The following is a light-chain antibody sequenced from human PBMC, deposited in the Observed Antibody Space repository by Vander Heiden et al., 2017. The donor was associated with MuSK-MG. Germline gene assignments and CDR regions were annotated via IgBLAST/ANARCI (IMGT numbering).Light chain of an antibody. Sequence: DIQMTQSPSSLSASVGDRVTITCQASQDISNYLNWYQQKPGKAPKLLIYDASNLETGVPSRFSGSGSGTDFTFTISSLQPEDIATYYCQQDYNLPLTCGGGTKVEIK. CDR1: QDISNY. J-gene: IGKJ4*01. V-gene: IGKV1-33*01. CDR2: DAS. CDR3: QQDYNLPLT.